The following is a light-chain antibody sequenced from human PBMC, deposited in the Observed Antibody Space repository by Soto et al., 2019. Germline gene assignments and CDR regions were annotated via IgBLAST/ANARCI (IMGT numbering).Light chain of an antibody. CDR1: SSDVGGYNY. CDR3: QSFDIKVLTLI. J-gene: IGLJ2*01. CDR2: EVS. Sequence: QSALTQPASVSGSPGQSITISCTGTSSDVGGYNYVSWYQQHPGKAPKLMIYEVSNRPSGVSNRFSGSKSGNTASLTISGLQAEDEADYYCQSFDIKVLTLIFGVGTKVTVL. V-gene: IGLV2-14*01.